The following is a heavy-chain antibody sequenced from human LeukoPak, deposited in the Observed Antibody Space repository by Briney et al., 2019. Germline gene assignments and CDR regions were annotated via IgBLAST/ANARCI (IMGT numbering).Heavy chain of an antibody. Sequence: PSQTLSLTCTVSGDSISSVNYYWSWIRQPAGKGLEWIGRIYTSGSTNYNPSLKSRLTISVDTSKNQFSLKLSSVTAADTAVYYCASGYYGGKVFDYWGQGTLVTVSS. CDR2: IYTSGST. CDR1: GDSISSVNYY. V-gene: IGHV4-61*02. D-gene: IGHD4-23*01. CDR3: ASGYYGGKVFDY. J-gene: IGHJ4*02.